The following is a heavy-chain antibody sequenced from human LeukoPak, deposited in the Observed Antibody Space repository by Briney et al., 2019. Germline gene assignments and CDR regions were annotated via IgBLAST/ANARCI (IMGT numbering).Heavy chain of an antibody. CDR2: IYYSGST. Sequence: SQTLSLTCTVSGGSISSGGYYWSWIRQHPGKGLEWIGYIYYSGSTYYNPSLKSRVTISVDTSKNQFSLKLSSVTAADTAVYYCARDGRRGYAFDIWGQGTMVTVSS. CDR3: ARDGRRGYAFDI. V-gene: IGHV4-31*03. CDR1: GGSISSGGYY. J-gene: IGHJ3*02.